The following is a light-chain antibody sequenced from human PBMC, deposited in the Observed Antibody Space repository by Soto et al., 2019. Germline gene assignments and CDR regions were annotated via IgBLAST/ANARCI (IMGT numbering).Light chain of an antibody. CDR2: DVS. J-gene: IGLJ1*01. V-gene: IGLV2-14*03. CDR3: SSYTSSSTLSTYV. Sequence: QSALTQPASVSGSPGQSITISCTGTSSDVGGYNYVSWYQHHPGKAPKLMIYDVSNRPSGVSNRFSGSKSGNTASLIISGLQAEDEADYYCSSYTSSSTLSTYVFGTGPKVTVL. CDR1: SSDVGGYNY.